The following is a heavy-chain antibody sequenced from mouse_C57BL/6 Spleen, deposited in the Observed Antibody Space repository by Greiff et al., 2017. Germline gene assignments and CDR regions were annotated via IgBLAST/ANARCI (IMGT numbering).Heavy chain of an antibody. CDR2: ISYSGST. CDR3: AREDGSSYWYFDV. Sequence: EVQLQQSGPGMVKPSQSLSLTCTVTGYSITSGYDWHWIRHFPGNKLEWMGYISYSGSTNYNPSLKIRISITHDTSKNHFFLKLNSVTTEDTATYYCAREDGSSYWYFDVWGTGTSVTVSS. V-gene: IGHV3-1*01. CDR1: GYSITSGYD. J-gene: IGHJ1*03. D-gene: IGHD1-1*01.